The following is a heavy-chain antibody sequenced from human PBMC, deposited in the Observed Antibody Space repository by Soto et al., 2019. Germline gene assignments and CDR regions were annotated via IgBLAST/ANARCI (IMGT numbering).Heavy chain of an antibody. CDR3: AAMVSNWFDP. CDR2: ISSGSSYT. Sequence: PGGSLRLSCAASGFTFSTNAMNWVRQAPGKGLEWVSSISSGSSYTYYADSVKGRFTISRDNAKNSLYLQMNSLRVEDTAVYYCAAMVSNWFDPWGQGTLVTVSS. D-gene: IGHD5-18*01. CDR1: GFTFSTNA. V-gene: IGHV3-21*01. J-gene: IGHJ5*02.